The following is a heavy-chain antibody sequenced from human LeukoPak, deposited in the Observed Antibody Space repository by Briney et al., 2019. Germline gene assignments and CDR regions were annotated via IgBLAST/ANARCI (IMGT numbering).Heavy chain of an antibody. D-gene: IGHD3-10*01. CDR2: IRSKANSYAT. V-gene: IGHV3-73*01. CDR1: GFTFSGSA. Sequence: TGGSLRLSCAASGFTFSGSAVHWVRQASGKGLEWVGRIRSKANSYATAYAASVKGRFTISRDDSKNTAYLQMNSLKTGDTAVYYCTRRGRVNDYWGQGTLVTVSS. CDR3: TRRGRVNDY. J-gene: IGHJ4*02.